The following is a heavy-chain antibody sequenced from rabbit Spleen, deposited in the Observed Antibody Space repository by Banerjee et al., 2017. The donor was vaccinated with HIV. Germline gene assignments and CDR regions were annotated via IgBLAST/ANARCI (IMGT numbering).Heavy chain of an antibody. J-gene: IGHJ4*01. D-gene: IGHD1-1*01. CDR1: GFTLSTYY. CDR2: IDLVFGTT. Sequence: QLVESGGGLVQPEGSLTLTCKASGFTLSTYYMNWVRQAPGKGLEWIGYIDLVFGTTYYATWANGRFTISSHNAQNTLYLQLNSLTAADTATYFCVRGASSSGYYSLWGPGTLVTVS. V-gene: IGHV1S7*01. CDR3: VRGASSSGYYSL.